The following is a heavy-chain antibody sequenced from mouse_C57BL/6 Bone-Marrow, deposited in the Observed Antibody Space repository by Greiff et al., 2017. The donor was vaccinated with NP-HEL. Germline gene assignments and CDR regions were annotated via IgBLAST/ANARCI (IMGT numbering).Heavy chain of an antibody. Sequence: EVQLQQSGAELVRPGASVKLSCTASGFNIQDDYMHWVKQRPEQGLAWIGWIAPENGDTEYASKLQGKAPLTADTSSNTAYLQLSSLTSEDTAVYYCTASVSSYDYYAMDYWGQGTSVTVSS. D-gene: IGHD1-1*01. V-gene: IGHV14-4*01. J-gene: IGHJ4*01. CDR1: GFNIQDDY. CDR2: IAPENGDT. CDR3: TASVSSYDYYAMDY.